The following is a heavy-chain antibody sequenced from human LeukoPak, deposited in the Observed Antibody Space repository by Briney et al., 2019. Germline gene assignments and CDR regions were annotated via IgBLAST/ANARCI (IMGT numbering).Heavy chain of an antibody. D-gene: IGHD3-10*01. CDR3: ARVSPLWFGELFSSCFDY. CDR2: IYYSGST. Sequence: SETLSLTCTVSGGSISSYYWSWIRQPPGKGLEWIGYIYYSGSTIYNPSLKSRVTISVDTSENQFSLKLSSVTAADTAVYYCARVSPLWFGELFSSCFDYWGQGTLVTVSS. CDR1: GGSISSYY. V-gene: IGHV4-59*12. J-gene: IGHJ4*02.